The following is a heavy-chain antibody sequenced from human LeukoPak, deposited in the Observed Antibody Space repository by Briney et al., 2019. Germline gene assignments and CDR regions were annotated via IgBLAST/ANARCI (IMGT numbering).Heavy chain of an antibody. CDR1: GFTFSSYA. D-gene: IGHD6-19*01. J-gene: IGHJ3*02. V-gene: IGHV3-23*01. CDR3: AKVGSGWGRGDAFDI. Sequence: GGSLRLSCAASGFTFSSYAMSWVRQAPGKGLEWVSSIRGSGGGTNYGDSVKGRFTISRYNSKNTLYLQMNSLRAEDTAVYYCAKVGSGWGRGDAFDIWGQGTMVTVSS. CDR2: IRGSGGGT.